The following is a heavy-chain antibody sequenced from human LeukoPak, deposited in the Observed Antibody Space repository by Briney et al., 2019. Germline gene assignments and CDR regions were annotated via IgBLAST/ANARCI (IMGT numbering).Heavy chain of an antibody. J-gene: IGHJ3*02. CDR2: ISSSGSTI. CDR1: GFTLSNNE. V-gene: IGHV3-11*01. D-gene: IGHD4-23*01. Sequence: SSRAAGFTLSNNEISGGRRAPGKGLEWVSYISSSGSTIYYADSVKGRFTISRDNAKNSLYLQMNSLRAEDTAVYYCARGPDYGGTSGAFDIWGEGTMVTVSS. CDR3: ARGPDYGGTSGAFDI.